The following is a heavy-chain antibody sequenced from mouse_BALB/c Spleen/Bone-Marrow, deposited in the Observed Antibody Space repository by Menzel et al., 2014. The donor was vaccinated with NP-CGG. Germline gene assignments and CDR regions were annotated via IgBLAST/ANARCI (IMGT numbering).Heavy chain of an antibody. CDR1: GYTFTTYT. J-gene: IGHJ2*01. Sequence: LVESAAELARPGASVKMSCKASGYTFTTYTMHRVKQRPGQGLEWIGYINPSSGYTEYNQNFKDKTTLTADKSSSTAYMQLGSLTSEDSAVYYCARNGHSYGYYFDYWGQGTTLTVSS. D-gene: IGHD1-2*01. CDR2: INPSSGYT. V-gene: IGHV1-4*02. CDR3: ARNGHSYGYYFDY.